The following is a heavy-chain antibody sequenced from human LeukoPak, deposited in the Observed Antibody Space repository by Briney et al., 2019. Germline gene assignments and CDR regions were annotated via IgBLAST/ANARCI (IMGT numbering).Heavy chain of an antibody. J-gene: IGHJ3*02. CDR1: GYSFTSYC. CDR3: ARHRSRYYYDSSGDAFDI. CDR2: IYPGDSDT. D-gene: IGHD3-22*01. Sequence: GESLKISCKGSGYSFTSYCIGWVRQMPGKGLEWMGIIYPGDSDTRYSPSFQGQVTISADKSISTAYLQWSSLKASDTAMYYCARHRSRYYYDSSGDAFDIWGQGTMVTVSS. V-gene: IGHV5-51*01.